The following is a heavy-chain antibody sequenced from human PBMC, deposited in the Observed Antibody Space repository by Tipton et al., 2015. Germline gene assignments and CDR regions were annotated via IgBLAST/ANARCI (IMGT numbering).Heavy chain of an antibody. Sequence: TLSLTCDVSGYSISSGYYWSWIRQPPGKGLEWIGSFFHSGNTFHNPSLRSRVIISVDTSKNQFSLTVTSVTAADTAMYYCAKEEIVRWYKTFHIWGQGTMVTVSS. CDR1: GYSISSGYY. V-gene: IGHV4-38-2*01. CDR2: FFHSGNT. J-gene: IGHJ3*02. CDR3: AKEEIVRWYKTFHI. D-gene: IGHD6-13*01.